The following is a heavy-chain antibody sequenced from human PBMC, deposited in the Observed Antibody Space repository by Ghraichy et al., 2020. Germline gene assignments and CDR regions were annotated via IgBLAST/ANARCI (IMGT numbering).Heavy chain of an antibody. V-gene: IGHV3-20*04. CDR1: GFTFDDYG. CDR2: INWNGGST. J-gene: IGHJ6*02. CDR3: AREKGGWFGERNSPSYGMDV. Sequence: GGSLRLSCAASGFTFDDYGMSWVRQAPGKGLEWVSGINWNGGSTGYADSVKGRFTISRDNAKNSLYLQMNSLRAEDTALYYCAREKGGWFGERNSPSYGMDVWGQGTTVTVSS. D-gene: IGHD3-10*01.